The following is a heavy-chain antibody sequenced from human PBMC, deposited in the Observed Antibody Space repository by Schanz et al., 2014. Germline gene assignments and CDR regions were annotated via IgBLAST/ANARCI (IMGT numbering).Heavy chain of an antibody. CDR1: GFTFSTYW. D-gene: IGHD3-3*01. CDR3: ARDKGGYYPFDY. V-gene: IGHV3-7*01. J-gene: IGHJ4*02. Sequence: EVQLVESGGGLVQPGGSLRLSCGASGFTFSTYWMSWVRQAPGKGLEWVANIKQDESERSYVDSVKGRFTISRDNAKNSLYLQMNSLRAEDTAVYYCARDKGGYYPFDYWGQGTLVTVSS. CDR2: IKQDESER.